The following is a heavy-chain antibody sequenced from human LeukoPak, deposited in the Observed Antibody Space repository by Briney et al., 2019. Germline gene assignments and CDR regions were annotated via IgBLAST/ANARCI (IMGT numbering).Heavy chain of an antibody. J-gene: IGHJ4*02. CDR3: AREGSYCVGGDCYSFDF. D-gene: IGHD2-21*02. CDR2: LHPGKGNT. V-gene: IGHV1-2*02. Sequence: APVKVSCKASGYRFISYDIQWVRQSPRLEPKWMGWLHPGKGNTRYAEKFQGRVSMTRDTSINTAYMDLSSLRSDDTAVYYCAREGSYCVGGDCYSFDFWGQGTLITVSS. CDR1: GYRFISYD.